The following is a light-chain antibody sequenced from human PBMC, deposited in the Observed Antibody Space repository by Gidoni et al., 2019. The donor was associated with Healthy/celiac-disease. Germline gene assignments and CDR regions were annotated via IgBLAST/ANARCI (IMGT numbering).Light chain of an antibody. V-gene: IGLV2-14*01. CDR1: SSDVGGYNY. CDR2: DVS. J-gene: IGLJ1*01. Sequence: QSALTQPASVSGSPGQSITISCTGTSSDVGGYNYVSWYQQHPGKAPKLMIYDVSNRPSGVSNRFSGSKSGNTASLTISGLQAEDEADYYCSSYTSSSTLPDFGTGTKVTVL. CDR3: SSYTSSSTLPD.